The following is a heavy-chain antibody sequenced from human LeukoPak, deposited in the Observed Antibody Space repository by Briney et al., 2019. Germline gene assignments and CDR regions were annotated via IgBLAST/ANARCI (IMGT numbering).Heavy chain of an antibody. Sequence: GASVKVPCKASGYTFNTNGLNWVRQAPGQGLQWLGWINANTGSTNYAQIFQGRVTMTTDTSTSTAYLELTSLTSDDTAIYYCARDAFQGSSWSNWFDSWGQGTLVIVSS. D-gene: IGHD6-13*01. J-gene: IGHJ5*01. CDR3: ARDAFQGSSWSNWFDS. CDR1: GYTFNTNG. CDR2: INANTGST. V-gene: IGHV1-18*01.